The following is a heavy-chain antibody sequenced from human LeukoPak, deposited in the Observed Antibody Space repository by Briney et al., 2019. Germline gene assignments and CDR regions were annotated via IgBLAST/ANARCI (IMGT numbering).Heavy chain of an antibody. V-gene: IGHV3-48*03. J-gene: IGHJ4*02. CDR3: ATYRQVLLPFES. CDR1: GFTVNNYE. D-gene: IGHD2-8*02. Sequence: GGSLRLSCAASGFTVNNYEMNWVRQAPGKGLEWVSYISSSGSSIYYADSVKGRFTISRDNSKNTLYLQMNSLRAEDTAIYYCATYRQVLLPFESWGQGTLVTVSS. CDR2: ISSSGSSI.